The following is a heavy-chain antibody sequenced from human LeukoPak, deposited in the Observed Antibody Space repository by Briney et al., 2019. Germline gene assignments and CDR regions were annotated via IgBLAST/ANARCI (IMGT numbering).Heavy chain of an antibody. J-gene: IGHJ4*02. D-gene: IGHD3-10*01. V-gene: IGHV1-2*02. CDR1: GYTFTGYY. CDR2: INPNSGGT. Sequence: ASVKVSCTASGYTFTGYYMHWVRQAPGQGLEWMGWINPNSGGTNYAQKFQGRVTMTRDTSISTAYMELSRLRSDDTAVYYCARDLPYYYGSGSYYNSYFDYWGQGTLVTVSS. CDR3: ARDLPYYYGSGSYYNSYFDY.